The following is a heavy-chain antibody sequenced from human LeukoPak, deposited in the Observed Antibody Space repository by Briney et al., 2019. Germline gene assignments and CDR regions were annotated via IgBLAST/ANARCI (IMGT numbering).Heavy chain of an antibody. CDR3: ARGREPDDGDSSGYPVDY. J-gene: IGHJ4*02. Sequence: PSETLSLTCTVSGGSISSGGYYWSWIRQHPGKGLEWIGYIYYSGSTYYNPSLKSRVTISVDTSKNQFSLKLSSVTAADTAVYYCARGREPDDGDSSGYPVDYWGQGTLVTVSS. D-gene: IGHD3-22*01. CDR2: IYYSGST. V-gene: IGHV4-31*03. CDR1: GGSISSGGYY.